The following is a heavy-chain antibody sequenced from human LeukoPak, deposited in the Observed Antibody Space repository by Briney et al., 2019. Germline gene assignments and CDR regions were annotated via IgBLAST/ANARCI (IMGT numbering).Heavy chain of an antibody. V-gene: IGHV4-39*01. CDR3: ARHARYSYGYFDY. J-gene: IGHJ4*02. D-gene: IGHD5-18*01. CDR2: IYYSGST. Sequence: PSETLSLTCTVSGGSISGSSYYWGWIRQPPGKGLEWIGSIYYSGSTYYNPSLKSRVTISVDTSKNQFSLKLSSVTAADTAVYYCARHARYSYGYFDYWGQGTLVTVSS. CDR1: GGSISGSSYY.